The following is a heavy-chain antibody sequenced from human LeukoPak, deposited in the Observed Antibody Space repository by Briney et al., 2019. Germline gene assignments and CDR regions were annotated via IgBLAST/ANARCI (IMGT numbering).Heavy chain of an antibody. J-gene: IGHJ4*02. Sequence: GGSLRLSCAASGFTFSSYAMHWVRQAPGKGLEWVAVISYDGSNKYYADSVKGRFTISRDNSKNTLYLQMNSLRAVDTALYYCAKDNGRWLRMTNFDYWGQGTLVTVSS. CDR1: GFTFSSYA. CDR3: AKDNGRWLRMTNFDY. V-gene: IGHV3-30-3*01. D-gene: IGHD5-24*01. CDR2: ISYDGSNK.